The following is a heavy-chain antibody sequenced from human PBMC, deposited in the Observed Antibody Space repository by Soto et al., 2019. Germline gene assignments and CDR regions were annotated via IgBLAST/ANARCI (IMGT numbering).Heavy chain of an antibody. CDR1: GDSVSSNSAA. Sequence: SQTLSLTCVISGDSVSSNSAASNWIRLSPSRGLEWLARTYYRSRWYNDYAVSVRSRITVNPDTSKNQFSLQLTSVTPEDTAVYYCAGTTSHQWYYMDVWGKGTTVTVSS. CDR3: AGTTSHQWYYMDV. V-gene: IGHV6-1*01. J-gene: IGHJ6*03. CDR2: TYYRSRWYN. D-gene: IGHD1-7*01.